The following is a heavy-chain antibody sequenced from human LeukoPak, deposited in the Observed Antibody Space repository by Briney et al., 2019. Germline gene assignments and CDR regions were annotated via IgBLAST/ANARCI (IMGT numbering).Heavy chain of an antibody. CDR3: ARRRCNSTRCYLAFDI. V-gene: IGHV4-59*01. J-gene: IGHJ3*02. Sequence: SVTLSLTCTVSGGSISSYYWSWIRQPPGKGLEWIGYIYYRGNSNYNPSLKSRVITSVDTSKNQSSLNLSSVTAADTAVYYCARRRCNSTRCYLAFDIWGQGTMVTVSS. CDR2: IYYRGNS. D-gene: IGHD2/OR15-2a*01. CDR1: GGSISSYY.